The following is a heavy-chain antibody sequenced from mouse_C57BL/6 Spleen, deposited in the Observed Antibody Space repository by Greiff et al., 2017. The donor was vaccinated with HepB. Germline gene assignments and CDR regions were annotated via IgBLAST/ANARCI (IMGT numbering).Heavy chain of an antibody. D-gene: IGHD2-4*01. CDR3: ARLGYYYYDEDY. CDR2: IRNKANGYTT. CDR1: GFTFTDYY. Sequence: EVQVVESGGGLVQPGGSLSLSCAASGFTFTDYYMSWVRQPPGKALEWLGFIRNKANGYTTAYSASVKGRFTISRDNSQSILYLQMNALRAEDSATYYCARLGYYYYDEDYWGQGTTLTVSS. V-gene: IGHV7-3*01. J-gene: IGHJ2*01.